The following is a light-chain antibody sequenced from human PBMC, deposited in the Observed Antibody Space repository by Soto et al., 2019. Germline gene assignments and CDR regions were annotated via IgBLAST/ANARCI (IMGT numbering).Light chain of an antibody. Sequence: EIQMTHAPSSLSASVGDRVSITCRASQSIGTFLNWYQQKPGEAPNLLIHTSFTLYSGVPSRFSGTGSGTDFTLTIGSLQPEDFATYFCQQAFSAEWTFGQGTKVDIK. CDR3: QQAFSAEWT. CDR2: TSF. CDR1: QSIGTF. J-gene: IGKJ1*01. V-gene: IGKV1-39*01.